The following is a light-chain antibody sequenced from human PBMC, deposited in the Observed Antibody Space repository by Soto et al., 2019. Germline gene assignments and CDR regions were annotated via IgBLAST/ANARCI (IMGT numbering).Light chain of an antibody. V-gene: IGKV1-6*01. CDR1: NGINND. Sequence: AIQMTQSPSPLSASVGDRVTITCRASNGINNDLGWYQQKPGKAPKLLISAASSLESGVPSRFSGSRSGTDFTLTITSLQPEDFATYYCLQDYHYPLTFGGGTRVEVK. J-gene: IGKJ4*01. CDR3: LQDYHYPLT. CDR2: AAS.